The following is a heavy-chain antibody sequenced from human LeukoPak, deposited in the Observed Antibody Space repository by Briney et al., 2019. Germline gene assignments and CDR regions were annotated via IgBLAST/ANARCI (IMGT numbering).Heavy chain of an antibody. CDR3: AKDLGSSSWSD. CDR1: GFTFSSYG. Sequence: GGSLRLSCAASGFTFSSYGMHWVRQAPGKGLEWVAVISYDGSNKYYADSVKGRFTISRDNSKNTLYLQMNSLRAEDTAVYYCAKDLGSSSWSDWGQGTLVTVSS. V-gene: IGHV3-30*18. CDR2: ISYDGSNK. D-gene: IGHD6-13*01. J-gene: IGHJ4*02.